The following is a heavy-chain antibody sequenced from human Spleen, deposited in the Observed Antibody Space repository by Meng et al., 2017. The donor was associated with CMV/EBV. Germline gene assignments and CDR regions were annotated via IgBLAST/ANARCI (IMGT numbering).Heavy chain of an antibody. CDR1: GFTFSSYT. J-gene: IGHJ4*02. V-gene: IGHV3-21*01. Sequence: GESLKISCAASGFTFSSYTMNWARLAPGKGLEWLSSISFSNFVYYADSVRGRFTISRDNAKNSVYLQLNSLRAEDTAVYYCGTIAVTGHPDYWGQGTLVTVSS. D-gene: IGHD6-19*01. CDR3: GTIAVTGHPDY. CDR2: ISFSNFV.